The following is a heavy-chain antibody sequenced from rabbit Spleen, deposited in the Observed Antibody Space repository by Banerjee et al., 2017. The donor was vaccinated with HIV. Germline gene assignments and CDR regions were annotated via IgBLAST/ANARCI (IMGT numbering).Heavy chain of an antibody. CDR2: IDGGTAGT. V-gene: IGHV1S45*01. CDR1: GFSLSSYW. J-gene: IGHJ4*01. CDR3: ARDLVAVIGWNFNL. D-gene: IGHD1-1*01. Sequence: LEESGGGLVKPGGTLTLTCTVSGFSLSSYWICWVRQAPGKGLEWIGCIDGGTAGTYYASWVKGRFTISKTSSTTVTLQMTSLTAADTATYFCARDLVAVIGWNFNLWGQGTLVTVS.